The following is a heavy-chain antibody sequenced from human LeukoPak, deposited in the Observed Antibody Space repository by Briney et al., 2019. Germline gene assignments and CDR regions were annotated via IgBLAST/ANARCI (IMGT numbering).Heavy chain of an antibody. CDR3: AKDRSLYYYYYGMDV. D-gene: IGHD2-15*01. CDR2: ISAGGGGT. Sequence: AGGSLRLSCAASGFSSYAMNWVRQAAGKGLEWVSGISAGGGGTYYADSVKGRFTISRDNSKKTLYLQMNSLRAEDTAVYYCAKDRSLYYYYYGMDVWGQGTTVTVSS. V-gene: IGHV3-23*01. CDR1: GFSSYA. J-gene: IGHJ6*02.